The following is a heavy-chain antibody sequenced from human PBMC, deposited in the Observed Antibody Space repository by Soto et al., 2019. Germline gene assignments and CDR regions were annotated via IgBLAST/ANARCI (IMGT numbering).Heavy chain of an antibody. CDR3: AKGRGRRGMDV. J-gene: IGHJ6*02. CDR2: ISYDGSNK. Sequence: QVQLVESGGGVVQPGRALRLSCAASGFTFSSYGMHWVRQAPGKGLEWVADISYDGSNKYYADSVKGRFTISRDNSKNTLYLQMNSLRAEDTAVYYCAKGRGRRGMDVWGQGTTVTVSS. CDR1: GFTFSSYG. D-gene: IGHD1-26*01. V-gene: IGHV3-30*18.